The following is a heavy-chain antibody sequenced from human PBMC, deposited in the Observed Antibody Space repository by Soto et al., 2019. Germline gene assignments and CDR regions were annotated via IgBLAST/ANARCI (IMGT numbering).Heavy chain of an antibody. CDR3: AAGAPYYYDSSGYYSEYYYGMDV. J-gene: IGHJ6*02. D-gene: IGHD3-22*01. V-gene: IGHV1-58*01. CDR1: GFTFTSSA. CDR2: IVVGSGKT. Sequence: SVKVSCKASGFTFTSSAVRGVRQARGERLGWIGWIVVGSGKTNYAQKFQERVTISRDMSTSTAYMELSSLRSEDTPVYYCAAGAPYYYDSSGYYSEYYYGMDVWGQGTTVTVSS.